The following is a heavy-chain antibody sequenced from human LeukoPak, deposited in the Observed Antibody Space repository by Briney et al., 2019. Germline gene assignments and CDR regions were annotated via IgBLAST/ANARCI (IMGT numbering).Heavy chain of an antibody. J-gene: IGHJ6*03. CDR1: GGSISSYY. Sequence: PSETLSLTCTVSGGSISSYYWSRIRQPPGKGLEWIGYIYYSGSTNYNPSLKSRVTISVDTSKNQFSLKLSSVTAADTAVYYCARVQGSGWTRRYYYYMDVWGKGTTVTISS. CDR3: ARVQGSGWTRRYYYYMDV. CDR2: IYYSGST. V-gene: IGHV4-59*01. D-gene: IGHD6-19*01.